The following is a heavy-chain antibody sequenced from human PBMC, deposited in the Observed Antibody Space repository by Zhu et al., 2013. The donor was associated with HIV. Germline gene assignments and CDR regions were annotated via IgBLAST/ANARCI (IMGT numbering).Heavy chain of an antibody. CDR3: ARADRVVVDY. CDR2: INPNKGGT. D-gene: IGHD2-21*01. V-gene: IGHV1-2*02. CDR1: GYSFTTYG. J-gene: IGHJ4*02. Sequence: QVQLVQSGAEVKKPGASVKVSCKASGYSFTTYGINWVRQAPGQGLEWIGWINPNKGGTKSLQRFQGRVIMTRDTSISTAYMELTSLKSDDTAVYYCARADRVVVDYWGQGTLVTVSS.